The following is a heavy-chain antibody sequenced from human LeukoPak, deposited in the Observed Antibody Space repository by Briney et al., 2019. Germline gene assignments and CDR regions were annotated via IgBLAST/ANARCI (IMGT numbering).Heavy chain of an antibody. CDR2: IIPIFGTA. J-gene: IGHJ4*02. Sequence: SVKVSCRASGGTFNKYGLNWLRQAPGQGLEWMGGIIPIFGTANYQQRFQGRVTITADESTSTAYMSLSSLRFEDTPVYYCARGSSDDTAMATPFAYWGQGTLVTVSS. CDR1: GGTFNKYG. V-gene: IGHV1-69*01. D-gene: IGHD5-18*01. CDR3: ARGSSDDTAMATPFAY.